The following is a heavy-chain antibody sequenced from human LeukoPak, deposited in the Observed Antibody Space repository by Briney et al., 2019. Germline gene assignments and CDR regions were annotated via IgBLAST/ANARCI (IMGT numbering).Heavy chain of an antibody. CDR1: GFTFRSYW. J-gene: IGHJ6*03. V-gene: IGHV3-74*01. CDR2: INSDGSTT. D-gene: IGHD4-23*01. CDR3: ATRATVVTWAYYYYYMDV. Sequence: PGGSLRLSCVASGFTFRSYWMHWVRQAPGKGLVWVSRINSDGSTTNYADSVKGRFTISRDNAKNTLYPQMNSLRAEDTAVYYCATRATVVTWAYYYYYMDVWGKGTTVTVSS.